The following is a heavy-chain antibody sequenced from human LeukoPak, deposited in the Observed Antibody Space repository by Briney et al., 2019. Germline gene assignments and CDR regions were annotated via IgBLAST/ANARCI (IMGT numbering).Heavy chain of an antibody. J-gene: IGHJ4*02. CDR3: ARDLTTPVDY. V-gene: IGHV1-2*02. CDR1: GYTFSGYY. D-gene: IGHD4-11*01. CDR2: INPNSGGT. Sequence: GASVKVSCKASGYTFSGYYMHSVRQAPGQGLEWMGWINPNSGGTNYAQKFQGRVTTTRDTSISTAYMELSRLRSDDTAVYYCARDLTTPVDYWGQGTLVTVSS.